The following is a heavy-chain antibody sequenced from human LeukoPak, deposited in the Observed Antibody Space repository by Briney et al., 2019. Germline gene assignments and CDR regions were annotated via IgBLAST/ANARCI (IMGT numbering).Heavy chain of an antibody. CDR2: IYYSGST. V-gene: IGHV4-59*01. CDR1: GGSISSYY. Sequence: SETLSLTCTVSGGSISSYYWSWIRQPPGKGLEWIGYIYYSGSTNYNPSLKSRVTISVDTSKNQFSLKLSSVTAADTAVYYCARSDQWLVQVGYFDYWGQGTLVTVSS. J-gene: IGHJ4*02. CDR3: ARSDQWLVQVGYFDY. D-gene: IGHD6-19*01.